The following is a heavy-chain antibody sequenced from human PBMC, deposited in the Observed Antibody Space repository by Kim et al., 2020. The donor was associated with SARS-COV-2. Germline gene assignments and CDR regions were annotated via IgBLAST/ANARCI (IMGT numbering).Heavy chain of an antibody. J-gene: IGHJ4*02. CDR3: ARETGTTFRDY. V-gene: IGHV3-11*05. Sequence: GGSLRLSCAASGFTFSDYYMSWIRQAPGKGLEWVSYISSSSSYTNYADSVKGRLTIYRDNAKNSLYLQMNSLRAEDTAVYYCARETGTTFRDYWRQGTLVTVSS. CDR1: GFTFSDYY. D-gene: IGHD1-7*01. CDR2: ISSSSSYT.